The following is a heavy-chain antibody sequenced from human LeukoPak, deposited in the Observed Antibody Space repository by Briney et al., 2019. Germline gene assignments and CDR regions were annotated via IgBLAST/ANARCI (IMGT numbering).Heavy chain of an antibody. V-gene: IGHV3-30*18. CDR2: ISYDGSNK. D-gene: IGHD2-21*01. CDR1: GFTFSSYG. CDR3: AKIPPLDYHDY. J-gene: IGHJ4*02. Sequence: GRSLRLSCAASGFTFSSYGMHWVRQAPGKGLEWVAVISYDGSNKYYADSVKGRFTISRDNSKNTLYLQMNSLRAEDTAVYYCAKIPPLDYHDYWGQGTLVTVSS.